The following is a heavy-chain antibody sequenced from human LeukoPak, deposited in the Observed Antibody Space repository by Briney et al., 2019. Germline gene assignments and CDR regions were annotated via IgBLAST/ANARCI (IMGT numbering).Heavy chain of an antibody. V-gene: IGHV4-31*03. CDR1: GGSISSGGYS. D-gene: IGHD2-21*01. J-gene: IGHJ6*02. CDR2: LYYTGTT. CDR3: ARDLGVRGMDV. Sequence: SETLSLTCTVSGGSISSGGYSWSWIRQHPGKGLEWIGYLYYTGTTYYNPSLKSRIIISVDTSKTQFSLRLSSVSAADTAIYYCARDLGVRGMDVWGQGTTVTVSS.